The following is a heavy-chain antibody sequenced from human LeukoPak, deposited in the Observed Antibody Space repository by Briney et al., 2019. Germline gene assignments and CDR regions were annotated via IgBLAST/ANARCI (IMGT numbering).Heavy chain of an antibody. J-gene: IGHJ6*03. CDR3: ARDQRSGYSGYDYYYYYYVDV. D-gene: IGHD5-12*01. V-gene: IGHV4-34*01. CDR2: INHSGST. CDR1: GGSFSGYY. Sequence: SETLSLTCAVYGGSFSGYYWSWIRQPPGKGLEWIGEINHSGSTNYNPSLKSRVTISVDTSKNQFSLKLSSVTAADTAVYFCARDQRSGYSGYDYYYYYYVDVWGKGTTVTVSS.